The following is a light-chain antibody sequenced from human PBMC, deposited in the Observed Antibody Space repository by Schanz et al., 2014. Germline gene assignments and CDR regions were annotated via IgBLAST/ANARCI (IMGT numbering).Light chain of an antibody. CDR3: SSYAGSNNLV. J-gene: IGLJ2*01. V-gene: IGLV2-8*01. Sequence: QSVLTQPPSASGSPGQSVTISCTGTSSDVGRYNFVSWYQQHPGKVPKLMIYEVSQRPSGVPDRFSGSKSGNTASLTVSWLQAEDEAVYYCSSYAGSNNLVFGGGTKLTVL. CDR1: SSDVGRYNF. CDR2: EVS.